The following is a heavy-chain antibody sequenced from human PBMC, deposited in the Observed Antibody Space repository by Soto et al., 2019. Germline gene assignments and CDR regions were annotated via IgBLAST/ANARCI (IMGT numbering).Heavy chain of an antibody. V-gene: IGHV1-24*01. Sequence: ASVKVSGKVSGYTLTELSMHWVRQAPGKGLEWMGGFDPEDGETIYAQKFQGRVTMTEDTSTDTAYMELSSLRSEDTAVYYCATVHIEGQLRPGGYYYYGMDVWGQGTTVTVSS. CDR2: FDPEDGET. J-gene: IGHJ6*02. CDR3: ATVHIEGQLRPGGYYYYGMDV. CDR1: GYTLTELS. D-gene: IGHD6-6*01.